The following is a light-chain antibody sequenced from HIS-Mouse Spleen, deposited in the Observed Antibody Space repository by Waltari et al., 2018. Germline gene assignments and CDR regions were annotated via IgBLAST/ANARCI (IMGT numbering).Light chain of an antibody. CDR3: QVWDSSSDRV. CDR2: DDS. J-gene: IGLJ1*01. Sequence: SYVLTQPPSVSVAPGQTARITCGGNNIGSKSVHWYQQKPGQAPVLVVYDDSDRPSVFPERFSGSNSGNTATLTISRVEAGDEADYYCQVWDSSSDRVFGTGTKVTVL. CDR1: NIGSKS. V-gene: IGLV3-21*02.